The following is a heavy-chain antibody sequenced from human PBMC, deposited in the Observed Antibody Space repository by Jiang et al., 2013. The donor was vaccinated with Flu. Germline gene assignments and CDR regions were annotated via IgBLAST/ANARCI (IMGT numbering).Heavy chain of an antibody. CDR2: IYNSGST. Sequence: GLVKPSETLSLTCTVSGGSISSSGYYWGWIRQPPGKGLEWIGSIYNSGSTYYNPSLKSRVTISVDTSKNQFSLKLSSVTAADTAVYNCARLKGGSWWFDYWGQGTLVTVSS. CDR1: GGSISSSGYY. J-gene: IGHJ4*02. D-gene: IGHD2-8*02. CDR3: ARLKGGSWWFDY. V-gene: IGHV4-39*01.